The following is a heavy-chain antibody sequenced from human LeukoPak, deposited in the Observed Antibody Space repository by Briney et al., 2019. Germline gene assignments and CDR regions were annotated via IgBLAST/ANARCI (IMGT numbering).Heavy chain of an antibody. J-gene: IGHJ6*03. CDR2: IYPSGNT. V-gene: IGHV4-4*07. CDR1: GVSINNYY. CDR3: ARMTPGYYYYMDV. Sequence: SETLSLTCTVSGVSINNYYWTWLRQPDGKGLEWIAHIYPSGNTNYNPSLKSRVTISADKSKNQFSLRLSSVTAADTAMYYCARMTPGYYYYMDVWGKGTKVTVSS.